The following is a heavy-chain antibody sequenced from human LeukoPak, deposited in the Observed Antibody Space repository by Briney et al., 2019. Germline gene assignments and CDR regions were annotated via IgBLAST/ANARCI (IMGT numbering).Heavy chain of an antibody. Sequence: PSQTLSLTCTVSGGSISSDSYYWSCIRQPAGKGLECIGRIYTSGTTNYNPSLESRVTISLDTSKNQFSLKLSSVTAADTAVYYCARQSGYTNLYFDHWGQGTLVTVSS. J-gene: IGHJ4*02. D-gene: IGHD3-3*01. CDR2: IYTSGTT. V-gene: IGHV4-61*02. CDR3: ARQSGYTNLYFDH. CDR1: GGSISSDSYY.